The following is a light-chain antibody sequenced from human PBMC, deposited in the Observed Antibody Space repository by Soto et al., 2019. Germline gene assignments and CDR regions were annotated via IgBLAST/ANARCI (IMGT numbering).Light chain of an antibody. V-gene: IGKV3-20*01. CDR2: GAS. Sequence: IVLTQSPGTLSLSPGERATLSCRASQSVSSSYLAWYQQKPGQAPRLLIYGASSRATGIPDRFSGSGSGTDFTLTISRLEPEDFAVYYCQQYGSSLFTFGPVTKVDIK. J-gene: IGKJ3*01. CDR3: QQYGSSLFT. CDR1: QSVSSSY.